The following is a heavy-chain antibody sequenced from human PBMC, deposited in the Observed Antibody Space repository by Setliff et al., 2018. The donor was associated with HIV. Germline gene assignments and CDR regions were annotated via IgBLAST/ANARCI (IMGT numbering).Heavy chain of an antibody. CDR3: ARADYDLLTGSYGALDS. CDR1: GYTFTGYY. V-gene: IGHV1-69*10. CDR2: IIPTLNIA. D-gene: IGHD3-9*01. Sequence: SVKVSCKASGYTFTGYYMHWVRQAPGQGLEWMGCIIPTLNIAKPTQKFRDRVTFTADTSTSTTYMEMSSLKSEDTAFYFCARADYDLLTGSYGALDSWGQGTLVTVSS. J-gene: IGHJ4*02.